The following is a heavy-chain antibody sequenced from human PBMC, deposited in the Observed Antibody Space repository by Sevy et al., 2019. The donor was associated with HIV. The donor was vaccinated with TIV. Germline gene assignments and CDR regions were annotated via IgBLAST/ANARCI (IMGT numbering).Heavy chain of an antibody. J-gene: IGHJ3*02. CDR3: AKEYRIAVAGTVAFDI. CDR2: ISGSGFDT. CDR1: GFTFSSYP. Sequence: GGSLRLSCAASGFTFSSYPMSWVRQAPGKGLECVSAISGSGFDTYYGDSVKGRFTISRDNSKNTVHLQMNSLRAEDTATYFCAKEYRIAVAGTVAFDIWGQGTMVTVSS. V-gene: IGHV3-23*01. D-gene: IGHD6-19*01.